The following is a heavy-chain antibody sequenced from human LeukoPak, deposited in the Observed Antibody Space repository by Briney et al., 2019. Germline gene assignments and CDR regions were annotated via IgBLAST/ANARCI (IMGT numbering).Heavy chain of an antibody. D-gene: IGHD3-3*01. CDR3: ARDVPDFWSGFDY. CDR1: GYPFIPYG. CDR2: ISGNDGDT. Sequence: ASVKVSCKAPGYPFIPYGLSWVRQAPGQGLEWMGQISGNDGDTNYAQKFQGRVTMTTDTATSTAYMELTSLRSDDTAVYYCARDVPDFWSGFDYWGQGTLVTVSP. V-gene: IGHV1-18*01. J-gene: IGHJ4*02.